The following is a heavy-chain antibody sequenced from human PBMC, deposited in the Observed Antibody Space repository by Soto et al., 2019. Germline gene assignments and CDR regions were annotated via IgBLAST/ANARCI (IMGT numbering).Heavy chain of an antibody. J-gene: IGHJ4*02. D-gene: IGHD1-26*01. CDR3: ATSRLYGGRYYFDY. CDR1: GGTFSSYS. V-gene: IGHV1-69*01. CDR2: IIPFFGAP. Sequence: QVHLVQSGAEVKKPGSSVKVACKDSGGTFSSYSVNWVRQAPGQGLEWMGGIIPFFGAPNYAQKFQGRVTITADQSTNTVYMEVSSLTSEDTAVYYCATSRLYGGRYYFDYWGQGTLVSVSS.